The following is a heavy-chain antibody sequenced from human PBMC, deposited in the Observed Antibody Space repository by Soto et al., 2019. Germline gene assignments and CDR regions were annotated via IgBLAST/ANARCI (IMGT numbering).Heavy chain of an antibody. V-gene: IGHV4-34*01. D-gene: IGHD3-10*01. CDR1: GGSFSGYY. CDR3: ARARGWFGELLIDY. J-gene: IGHJ4*02. Sequence: SETLSLTCAVYGGSFSGYYWSWIRQPPGKGLEWIGEINHSGSTNYNPPLKSRVTISVDTSKNQFSLKLSSVTAADTAVYYCARARGWFGELLIDYWGQGTLVTVSS. CDR2: INHSGST.